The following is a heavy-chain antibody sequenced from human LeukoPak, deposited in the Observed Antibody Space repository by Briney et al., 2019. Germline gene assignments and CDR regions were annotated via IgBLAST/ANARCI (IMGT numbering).Heavy chain of an antibody. Sequence: SGGSLRLSCEASGVTFSAYAMTWGRQAPGKGLEWVSSIGSDNKPHYSESVKGRFAISRDNYKSMLFLQLNSLRAEDTALYYCARDLNYYVAMDVWGQGTTVTVSS. CDR1: GVTFSAYA. D-gene: IGHD3-10*02. J-gene: IGHJ6*02. V-gene: IGHV3-23*01. CDR3: ARDLNYYVAMDV. CDR2: IGSDNKP.